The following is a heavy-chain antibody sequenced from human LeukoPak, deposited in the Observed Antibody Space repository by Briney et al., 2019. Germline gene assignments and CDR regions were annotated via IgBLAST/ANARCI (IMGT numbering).Heavy chain of an antibody. J-gene: IGHJ6*03. Sequence: SETLSLTCTVSGGSISSYYWCWIRHPPRGGLEWFGYIFYSGGTTYNTPLKCRVTISADTSKDQFSLKLSSVTAVDTAVDYCARETSQKGAHYMDVWGKGTTVTISS. CDR2: IFYSGGT. CDR3: ARETSQKGAHYMDV. D-gene: IGHD3-16*01. CDR1: GGSISSYY. V-gene: IGHV4-59*01.